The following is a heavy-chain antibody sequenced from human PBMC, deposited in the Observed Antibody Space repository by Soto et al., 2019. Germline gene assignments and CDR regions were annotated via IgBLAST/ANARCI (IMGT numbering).Heavy chain of an antibody. D-gene: IGHD5-18*01. V-gene: IGHV3-23*01. Sequence: QPGGSLRLSCAASGFTFNNYAISWVRQAPGKGLEWVCAFGGSGGGSFYADSVKGRFTISRDNSKNTLYLQMSSLRADDTAVYYCAKVDTAMVIFDYWGQGTLVTVSS. CDR1: GFTFNNYA. CDR2: FGGSGGGS. J-gene: IGHJ4*02. CDR3: AKVDTAMVIFDY.